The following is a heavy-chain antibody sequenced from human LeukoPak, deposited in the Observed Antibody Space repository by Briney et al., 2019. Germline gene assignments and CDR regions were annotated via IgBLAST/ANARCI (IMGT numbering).Heavy chain of an antibody. CDR3: ARGAYGSGSYGDNWFDP. CDR2: IYSGGST. V-gene: IGHV3-66*01. J-gene: IGHJ5*02. D-gene: IGHD3-10*01. CDR1: GFTFSSYV. Sequence: GGTLRLSCAASGFTFSSYVMSWVRQAPGKGLEWVSVIYSGGSTYYADSVKGRFTISRDNSKNTLYLQMNSLRAEDTAVYYCARGAYGSGSYGDNWFDPWGQGTLVTVSS.